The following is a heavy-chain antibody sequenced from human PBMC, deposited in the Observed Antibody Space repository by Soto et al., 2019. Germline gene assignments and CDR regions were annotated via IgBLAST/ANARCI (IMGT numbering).Heavy chain of an antibody. V-gene: IGHV3-30-3*01. D-gene: IGHD3-9*01. J-gene: IGHJ6*02. Sequence: QVQLVESGGGVVQPGRSLRLSCAASGFTFSRNAMHWVRQAPGKGLEWVAVISYDGSNKYYADSVKGRFTISRDNSKNTLYLQMNSLRVEDTAVYYCASDILTGYYLSGYYYGMDVWGQGTTVTVSS. CDR2: ISYDGSNK. CDR3: ASDILTGYYLSGYYYGMDV. CDR1: GFTFSRNA.